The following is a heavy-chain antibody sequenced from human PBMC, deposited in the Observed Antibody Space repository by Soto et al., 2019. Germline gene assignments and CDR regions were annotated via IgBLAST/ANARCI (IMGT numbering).Heavy chain of an antibody. V-gene: IGHV4-4*02. CDR2: IYHSGST. CDR3: ARVSRQLPTYYYFDY. D-gene: IGHD5-18*01. CDR1: GGSISSSNW. J-gene: IGHJ4*02. Sequence: PSETLSLTCAVSGGSISSSNWWSWVRQPPGKGLEWIGEIYHSGSTNYNPSLKSRVTISVDKSKNQFSLKLSSVTAADTAVYYCARVSRQLPTYYYFDYWGQGTLVTVSS.